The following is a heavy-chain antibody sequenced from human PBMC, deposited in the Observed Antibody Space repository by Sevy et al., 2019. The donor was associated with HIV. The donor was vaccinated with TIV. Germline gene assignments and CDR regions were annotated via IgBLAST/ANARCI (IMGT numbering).Heavy chain of an antibody. CDR3: AKSLPSSSTWYRSNYIDY. CDR2: ISTDGGST. Sequence: GGSLRLSCAASRFTFSSYAMSWVRQAPGKGLEWVSAISTDGGSTFYADSVRGRFTVSRDNSKNTLYLQMNSLRAEDTAVYYCAKSLPSSSTWYRSNYIDYWGQGTLVTVSS. D-gene: IGHD6-13*01. J-gene: IGHJ4*02. V-gene: IGHV3-23*01. CDR1: RFTFSSYA.